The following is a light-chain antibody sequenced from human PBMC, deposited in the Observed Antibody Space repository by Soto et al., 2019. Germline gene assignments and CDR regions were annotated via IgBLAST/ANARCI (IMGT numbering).Light chain of an antibody. V-gene: IGKV1-39*01. CDR3: QQSFTTASIT. J-gene: IGKJ5*01. Sequence: DIQMTQSPSSLSASVGDRVTITCRANQSISGSLNWYHHKPGKAPKLLIYAASSLQNGVPSRFRGGGSGTEFTLSISSLQPEDFGTYYCQQSFTTASITFGQGTRLEIK. CDR1: QSISGS. CDR2: AAS.